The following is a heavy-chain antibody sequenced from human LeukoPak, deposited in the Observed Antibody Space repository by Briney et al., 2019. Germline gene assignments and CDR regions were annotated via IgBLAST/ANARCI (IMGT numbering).Heavy chain of an antibody. CDR1: GGSISSGSYY. D-gene: IGHD1-1*01. CDR2: IYSGST. V-gene: IGHV4-61*02. CDR3: ARGRVSGTTLYFDY. J-gene: IGHJ4*02. Sequence: SQTLSLTCTVSGGSISSGSYYWSWIRQPAGKGLEWIGRIYSGSTDYNPSLRSRLTISVDTSKNQFSLKLSSVTAADTAVYYCARGRVSGTTLYFDYWGQGTLFTVSS.